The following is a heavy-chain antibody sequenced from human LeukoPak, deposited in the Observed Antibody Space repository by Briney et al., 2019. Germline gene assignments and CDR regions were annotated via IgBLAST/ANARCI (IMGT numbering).Heavy chain of an antibody. D-gene: IGHD2-15*01. J-gene: IGHJ4*02. CDR3: ARGGWSYDH. CDR1: GDSISSNY. CDR2: VYYSGSA. Sequence: PSETLSLTCSVSGDSISSNYWSWIRQPPGKGLEWIGYVYYSGSANYNASLKSRVTMSLDTSKNQLSLKLTSVTAADTAVYYCARGGWSYDHWGQGTLVTVSS. V-gene: IGHV4-59*01.